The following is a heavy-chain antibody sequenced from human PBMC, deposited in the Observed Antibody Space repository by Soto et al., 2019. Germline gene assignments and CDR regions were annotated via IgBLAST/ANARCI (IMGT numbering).Heavy chain of an antibody. V-gene: IGHV3-48*02. CDR1: GFTFSSYS. CDR2: ISSSSSTI. CDR3: ARDVYPMDYYYYYGMDV. D-gene: IGHD1-20*01. J-gene: IGHJ6*02. Sequence: GESLKISCAASGFTFSSYSMNWVRQAPGKGLEWVSYISSSSSTIYYADSVKGRFTISRDNAKNSLYLQMNSLRDEDTAVYYCARDVYPMDYYYYYGMDVWGQGTTVTVSS.